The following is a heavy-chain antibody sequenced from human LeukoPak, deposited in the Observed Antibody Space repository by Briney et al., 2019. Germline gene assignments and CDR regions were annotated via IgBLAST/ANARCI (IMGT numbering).Heavy chain of an antibody. CDR2: IYTSGNT. Sequence: SETLSLTCTVSGDSISNYHWSWIRQPAGKGLEWVGCIYTSGNTNYNPSLKSRVTISVDKSKNQLSLKLSSVTAADTAVYYCARHPPAITGVYIIYVMDVWGKGTTVTVSS. V-gene: IGHV4-4*07. CDR1: GDSISNYH. J-gene: IGHJ6*03. CDR3: ARHPPAITGVYIIYVMDV. D-gene: IGHD3-3*01.